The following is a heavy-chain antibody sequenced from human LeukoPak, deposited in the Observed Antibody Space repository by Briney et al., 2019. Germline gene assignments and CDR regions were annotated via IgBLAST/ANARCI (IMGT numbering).Heavy chain of an antibody. J-gene: IGHJ3*02. D-gene: IGHD5-18*01. Sequence: NPSETLSLTCTVSGGSISSYYWSWIRQPPGKGLEWIGYIYYSGSTNYNLSLKSRVTISVDTSKNQFSLKLSSVTAADTAGYYCARLLDTANAFDIWGQGTMVTVSS. CDR3: ARLLDTANAFDI. CDR2: IYYSGST. V-gene: IGHV4-59*08. CDR1: GGSISSYY.